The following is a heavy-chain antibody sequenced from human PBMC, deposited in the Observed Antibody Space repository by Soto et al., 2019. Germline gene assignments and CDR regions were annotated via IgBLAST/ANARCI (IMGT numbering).Heavy chain of an antibody. Sequence: PGGSLRLSCAASGFTFSSYAMSWVRQAPGKGLEWVSAISGSGGSTYYADSVKGRFTITRDNSKNTLYLQMNSLRAEDTAVYSCAKDASMLIWGSSLYWGQGTLVTVSS. CDR1: GFTFSSYA. D-gene: IGHD3-16*01. V-gene: IGHV3-23*01. CDR2: ISGSGGST. CDR3: AKDASMLIWGSSLY. J-gene: IGHJ4*02.